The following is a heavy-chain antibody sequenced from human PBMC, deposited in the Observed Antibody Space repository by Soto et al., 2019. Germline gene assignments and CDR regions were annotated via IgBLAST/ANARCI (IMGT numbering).Heavy chain of an antibody. CDR2: INDSGST. D-gene: IGHD4-17*01. CDR1: GGSCNDDY. Sequence: PSETLSLTCAVEGGSCNDDYWSWIRQSPGKGLEWIGEINDSGSTNYNPSLKSRVTISVDKSKNQFSLKLSSVTAADTAVYYCARVWTTVTNWFDPWGQGTLVTVSS. J-gene: IGHJ5*02. CDR3: ARVWTTVTNWFDP. V-gene: IGHV4-34*01.